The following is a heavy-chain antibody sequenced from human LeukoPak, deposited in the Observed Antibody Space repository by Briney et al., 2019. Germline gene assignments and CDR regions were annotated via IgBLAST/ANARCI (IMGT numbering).Heavy chain of an antibody. CDR1: GFTFRSYW. CDR2: ISTDGSST. J-gene: IGHJ5*02. V-gene: IGHV3-74*01. CDR3: ARAMT. Sequence: GGSLRLSCAASGFTFRSYWMHWGRPAPGKGLVWVSRISTDGSSTSYADSVKGRFTISRDNTKNSLYLQMSSLRAEDTAVYYCARAMTWGQGTLVSVSS.